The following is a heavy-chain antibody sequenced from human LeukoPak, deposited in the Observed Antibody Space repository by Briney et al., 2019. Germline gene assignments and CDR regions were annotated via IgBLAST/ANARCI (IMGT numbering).Heavy chain of an antibody. Sequence: PGGSLRLSCAASGLTFSSYSMSWVRQAPGKGLEWVSAITADGGTTYYADSVKGRFTISRDNSKNTLYLQMNSLRAEDTALYYCAKISGYFDYWGQGTLVTVSS. CDR1: GLTFSSYS. J-gene: IGHJ4*02. D-gene: IGHD7-27*01. CDR2: ITADGGTT. V-gene: IGHV3-23*01. CDR3: AKISGYFDY.